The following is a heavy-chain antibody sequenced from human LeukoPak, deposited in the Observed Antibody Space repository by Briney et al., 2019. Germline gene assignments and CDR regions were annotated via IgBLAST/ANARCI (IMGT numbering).Heavy chain of an antibody. CDR1: GYTFTSYG. V-gene: IGHV1-18*01. Sequence: GASVKVSCKASGYTFTSYGISWVRQAPGQGLEWMGWISAYNGNTNYAQKLQGRVTMTADTSTSTAYMELRSLRSDDTAVYYCARIGTGIAAAGRVTGYYYYYYGMDVWGQGTTVTVSS. CDR2: ISAYNGNT. CDR3: ARIGTGIAAAGRVTGYYYYYYGMDV. J-gene: IGHJ6*02. D-gene: IGHD6-13*01.